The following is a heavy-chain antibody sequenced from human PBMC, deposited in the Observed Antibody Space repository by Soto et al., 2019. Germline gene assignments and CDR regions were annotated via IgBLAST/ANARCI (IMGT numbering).Heavy chain of an antibody. Sequence: GGSLRLSCAASGFTFSTYSMNWVRQAPGKGLEWVSYISSSSRTIYYADSVKGRFTISRDNAKNSLFLQMNSLRAEDTALYYCARDLYSSGWYSGLNWFDPWGQGTLVTVSS. J-gene: IGHJ5*02. CDR3: ARDLYSSGWYSGLNWFDP. CDR2: ISSSSRTI. D-gene: IGHD6-19*01. V-gene: IGHV3-48*01. CDR1: GFTFSTYS.